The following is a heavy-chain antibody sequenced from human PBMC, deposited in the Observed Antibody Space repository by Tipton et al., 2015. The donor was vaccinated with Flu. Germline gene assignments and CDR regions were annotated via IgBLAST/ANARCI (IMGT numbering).Heavy chain of an antibody. CDR1: GFTFSSYE. CDR2: IRSSGTTR. D-gene: IGHD3-16*01. J-gene: IGHJ4*02. V-gene: IGHV3-48*03. Sequence: SLRLSCAASGFTFSSYEMSWVRQAPGKGLEWVSYIRSSGTTRYYADSVKGRFTISRDNAKNSLYLQMNGLRAEDTAVYYCARGFIRLCDYWGRGTLVTVSS. CDR3: ARGFIRLCDY.